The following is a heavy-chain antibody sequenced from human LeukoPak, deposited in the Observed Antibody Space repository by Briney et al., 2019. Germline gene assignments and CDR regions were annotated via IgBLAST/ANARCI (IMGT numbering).Heavy chain of an antibody. Sequence: GGSLRLSCAASGFTFSSYSMNWVRQAPGKGLEWVSYISSSGTTIYYADSVKGRFTISRDNAKNSLYLQMNSLRAEDTAVYYCAVGSTSVYTYGYLDYWGQGTLVTVSS. CDR3: AVGSTSVYTYGYLDY. CDR1: GFTFSSYS. J-gene: IGHJ4*02. CDR2: ISSSGTTI. V-gene: IGHV3-48*04. D-gene: IGHD5-18*01.